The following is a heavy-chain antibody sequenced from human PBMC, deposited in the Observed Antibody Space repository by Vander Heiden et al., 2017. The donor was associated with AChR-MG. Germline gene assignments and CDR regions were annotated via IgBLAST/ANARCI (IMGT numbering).Heavy chain of an antibody. CDR2: INHSGST. CDR3: ARGVRRGTDPWFDP. Sequence: QVQLQQWGAGLLKPSETLSLTCAVYGGSFSGYYWSWIRQPPGKGLEWIGEINHSGSTNYNPSLKSRVTISVDTSKNQFSLKLSSVTAADTAVYYCARGVRRGTDPWFDPWGQGTLVTVSS. D-gene: IGHD3-10*01. CDR1: GGSFSGYY. J-gene: IGHJ5*02. V-gene: IGHV4-34*01.